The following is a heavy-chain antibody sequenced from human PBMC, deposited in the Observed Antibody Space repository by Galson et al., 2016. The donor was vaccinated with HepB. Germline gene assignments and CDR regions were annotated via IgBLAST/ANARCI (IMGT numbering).Heavy chain of an antibody. J-gene: IGHJ4*02. CDR3: AHKPTSSGGYDY. CDR2: IYGDDHK. D-gene: IGHD6-6*01. V-gene: IGHV2-5*02. CDR1: AFSLSTSGVG. Sequence: PALVKPTQTLTLTCTFSAFSLSTSGVGVGWIRQSPGKALEWLALIYGDDHKRYRPSLKNRLTLTKNTPKNQVVLTITNMDPLDTATYYFAHKPTSSGGYDYWGQGTLVTVSS.